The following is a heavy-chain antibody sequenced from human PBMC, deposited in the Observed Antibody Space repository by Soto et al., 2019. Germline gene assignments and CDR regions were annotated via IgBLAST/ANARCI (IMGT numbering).Heavy chain of an antibody. CDR1: EYTFAGYY. CDR2: INPNGGGT. D-gene: IGHD6-19*01. Sequence: ASVKVSCKASEYTFAGYYLHWVRQAPGQGLEWMGWINPNGGGTIYAQKFQGRLTMTRDTSITTVYMELSRLRSDDTAFYYCATSSDWSPLLDYWGQGTLVTVSS. J-gene: IGHJ4*02. CDR3: ATSSDWSPLLDY. V-gene: IGHV1-2*02.